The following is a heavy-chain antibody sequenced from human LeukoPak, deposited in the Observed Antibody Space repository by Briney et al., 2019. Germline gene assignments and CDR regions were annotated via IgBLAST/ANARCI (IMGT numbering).Heavy chain of an antibody. Sequence: GGSLRLSCAASGFTFSDYYMSWIRQAPGKGLEWVSYISSSGTTTYYADSVRGRFAISRDNAKNSLYLQMNSLGAEDTAVYYCARVGVITAAGTVDYWGQGTLVTVSS. CDR3: ARVGVITAAGTVDY. CDR2: ISSSGTTT. J-gene: IGHJ4*02. D-gene: IGHD6-13*01. V-gene: IGHV3-11*01. CDR1: GFTFSDYY.